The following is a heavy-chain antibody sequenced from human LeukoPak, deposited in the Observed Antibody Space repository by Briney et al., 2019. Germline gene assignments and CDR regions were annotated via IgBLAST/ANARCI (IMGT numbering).Heavy chain of an antibody. J-gene: IGHJ3*02. V-gene: IGHV7-4-1*02. CDR2: INTNTGNP. Sequence: ASVKVSCKASGGTFSSYAISWVRQAPGQGLEWMGWINTNTGNPTYAQGFTGRFVFSLDTSVSTAYLQISSLKAEDTAVYYCVRARPDDDAFDIWGQGTMVTVSS. CDR3: VRARPDDDAFDI. CDR1: GGTFSSYA. D-gene: IGHD1-14*01.